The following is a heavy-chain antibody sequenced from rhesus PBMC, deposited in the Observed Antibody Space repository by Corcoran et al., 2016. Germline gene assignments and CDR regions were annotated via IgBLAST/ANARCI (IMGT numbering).Heavy chain of an antibody. CDR1: AGAIRYSW. D-gene: IGHD3-34*01. J-gene: IGHJ5-1*01. CDR2: FSGGSGGS. CDR3: ASGGADKSRFDV. V-gene: IGHV4-147*01. Sequence: QLQQQESGPGLVRPWETLSLTCAVAAGAIRYSWWSWVRQPPGKGLGWIGRFSGGSGGSSYNPSDWSRATISTDTSRNHISLRLIFETAAAAALSYCASGGADKSRFDVWGPGVLVTVSS.